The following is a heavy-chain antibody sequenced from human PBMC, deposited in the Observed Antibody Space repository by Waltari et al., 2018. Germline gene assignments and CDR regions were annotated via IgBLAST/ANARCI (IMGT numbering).Heavy chain of an antibody. CDR2: IYTSGST. CDR1: GGSISSGSYY. J-gene: IGHJ5*02. Sequence: QVQLQESGPGLVKPSQTLSLTCTVSGGSISSGSYYWSWIRQPAGKGLEWIGRIYTSGSTNYNPALKSRVTISVDTSKNQFSLKLSSVTAADTAVYYCAREGRGSWYEGNWFDPWGQGTLVTVSS. D-gene: IGHD6-13*01. V-gene: IGHV4-61*02. CDR3: AREGRGSWYEGNWFDP.